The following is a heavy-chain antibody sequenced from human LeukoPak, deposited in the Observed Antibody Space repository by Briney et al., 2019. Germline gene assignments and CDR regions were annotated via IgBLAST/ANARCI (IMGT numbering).Heavy chain of an antibody. V-gene: IGHV3-23*01. J-gene: IGHJ4*02. CDR2: ISGSGDNT. Sequence: GGTLRLSCAASGFTFSSYAMSWVRQAPGKGLEWVSSISGSGDNTYYADSVKDRFSISRDNSKTTVSLQMNSLRAEDTAVYYCAKGRGTAVTSAANYWGQGTLVTVSS. CDR1: GFTFSSYA. D-gene: IGHD4-17*01. CDR3: AKGRGTAVTSAANY.